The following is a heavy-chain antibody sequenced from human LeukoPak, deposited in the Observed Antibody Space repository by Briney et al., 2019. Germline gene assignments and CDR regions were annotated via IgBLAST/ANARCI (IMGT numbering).Heavy chain of an antibody. Sequence: GGSLRLSCAASGFSFDDYGLTWVRQAPGKGLEWVSGINWNGDSTDYADSVKGRFTISRDNAKNSLYLQMNGLRAEDTAVYYCATLSFYYYDSSGYYDYWGQGTLVTVSS. V-gene: IGHV3-20*04. D-gene: IGHD3-22*01. CDR3: ATLSFYYYDSSGYYDY. CDR1: GFSFDDYG. J-gene: IGHJ4*02. CDR2: INWNGDST.